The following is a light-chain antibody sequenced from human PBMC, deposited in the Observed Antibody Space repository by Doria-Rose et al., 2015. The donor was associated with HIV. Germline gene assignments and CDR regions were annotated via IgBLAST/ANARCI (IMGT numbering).Light chain of an antibody. CDR1: QSVSSN. V-gene: IGKV3-11*01. J-gene: IGKJ3*01. CDR3: QQRSNWPPILT. CDR2: DAS. Sequence: GERATLSCRASQSVSSNLAWYQQKPGQAPRLLIYDASNRATGIPARFSGSGSGTDFTLTISSLEPEDFAVYFCQQRSNWPPILTFGPGTKVDI.